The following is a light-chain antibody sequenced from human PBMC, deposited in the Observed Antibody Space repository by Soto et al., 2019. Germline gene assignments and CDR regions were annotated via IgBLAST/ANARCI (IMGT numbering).Light chain of an antibody. CDR1: QSVSSSY. Sequence: EIVLTQSPGTLSLSPGERATLSCRASQSVSSSYLAWYQQKLCQAHRLLIYGASSRATGIPDRFSGSGCGTDFTLTISRLEPEDFAVYYCQQYGSSPTWTFGPGTKVDIK. J-gene: IGKJ1*01. CDR3: QQYGSSPTWT. CDR2: GAS. V-gene: IGKV3-20*01.